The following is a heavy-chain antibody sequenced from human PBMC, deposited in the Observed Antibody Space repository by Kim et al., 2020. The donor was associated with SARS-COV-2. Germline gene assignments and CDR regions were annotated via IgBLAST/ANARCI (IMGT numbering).Heavy chain of an antibody. CDR1: GFSFTDYS. D-gene: IGHD2-21*01. CDR2: MNAGDTNA. J-gene: IGHJ6*03. CDR3: ARGDPLLSYNYHMDL. V-gene: IGHV1-3*01. Sequence: ASVKVSCKASGFSFTDYSINWVRQAPGQRLEWMGWMNAGDTNARYSQDFQARVTITRDTSANTASMELSSLRSEDTGVYYCARGDPLLSYNYHMDLWGKGTTVIVSS.